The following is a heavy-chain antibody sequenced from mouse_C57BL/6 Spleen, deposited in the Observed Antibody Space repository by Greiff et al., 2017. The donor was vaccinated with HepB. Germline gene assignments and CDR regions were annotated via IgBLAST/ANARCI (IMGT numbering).Heavy chain of an antibody. D-gene: IGHD2-3*01. CDR2: IYPGDGDT. CDR1: GYAFSSSW. J-gene: IGHJ2*01. CDR3: ASDGYFYFDY. Sequence: QVQLQQSGPELVKPGASVKISCKASGYAFSSSWMNWVKQRPGKGLEWIGRIYPGDGDTNYNGKFKGKATLTADKSSSTAYMQLSSLTSEDSAVYFCASDGYFYFDYWGQGTTLTVSS. V-gene: IGHV1-82*01.